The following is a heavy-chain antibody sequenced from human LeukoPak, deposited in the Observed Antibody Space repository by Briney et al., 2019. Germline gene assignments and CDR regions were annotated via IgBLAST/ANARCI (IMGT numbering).Heavy chain of an antibody. CDR2: VSNDGRDR. CDR1: GFTFNAYA. CDR3: ARDRNSPAKYYFDY. V-gene: IGHV3-30*01. Sequence: GRSLRLSCAASGFTFNAYAMHWVRQAPGKGLEWVAVVSNDGRDRHYADSVKGRFTISRDNSENTLYLQMNTLRAEDTAVYYCARDRNSPAKYYFDYWGQGTLVTVSS. J-gene: IGHJ4*02. D-gene: IGHD1-14*01.